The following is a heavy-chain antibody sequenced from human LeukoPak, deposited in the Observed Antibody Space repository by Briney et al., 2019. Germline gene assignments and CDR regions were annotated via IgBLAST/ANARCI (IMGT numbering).Heavy chain of an antibody. CDR1: GGTFSSYA. D-gene: IGHD1-26*01. CDR3: ARGGDSGSYFGYYYYYMDV. Sequence: VASVKVSCKASGGTFSSYAISWVRQAPGQGLELMGGIIPIFGTATYAKKLQGRVTITRDESTSTAYMELSSLRSEDTAVYYCARGGDSGSYFGYYYYYMDVWGKGTTVTVSS. CDR2: IIPIFGTA. J-gene: IGHJ6*03. V-gene: IGHV1-69*05.